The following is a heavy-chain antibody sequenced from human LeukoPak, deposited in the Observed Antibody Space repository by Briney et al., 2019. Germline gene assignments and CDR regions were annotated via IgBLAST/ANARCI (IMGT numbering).Heavy chain of an antibody. CDR2: INPNSGGT. V-gene: IGHV1-2*02. Sequence: ASVKVSCKASGYTFTGYYMHWVRQAPGQGLEWMGWINPNSGGTNYAQKFQGRVTMTRDTSISTAYMELGRLRSDDTAVYYCARAEGGLYYYYMDVWGKGTTVTVSS. CDR3: ARAEGGLYYYYMDV. D-gene: IGHD3-16*01. CDR1: GYTFTGYY. J-gene: IGHJ6*03.